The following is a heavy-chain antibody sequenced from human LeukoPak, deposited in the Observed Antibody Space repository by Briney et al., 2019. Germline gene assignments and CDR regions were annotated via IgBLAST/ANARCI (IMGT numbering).Heavy chain of an antibody. CDR1: GFTLSSYA. CDR3: AKDLWFGELNTFDY. D-gene: IGHD3-10*01. J-gene: IGHJ4*02. V-gene: IGHV3-23*01. Sequence: GGSLRLSCAASGFTLSSYAMTWVRQAPGKGLEWVSAISASGTTNYADSVKGHFTMSRDNSKNTLYLQMNSLRAEDTAVYYCAKDLWFGELNTFDYWGQGTLVTVSS. CDR2: ISASGTT.